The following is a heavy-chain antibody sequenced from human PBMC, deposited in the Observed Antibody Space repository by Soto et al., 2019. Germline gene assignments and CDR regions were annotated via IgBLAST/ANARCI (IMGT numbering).Heavy chain of an antibody. CDR3: ASSESSSFHWFDP. Sequence: GESLKISCKGSGYSFTSYWISWVRQMPGKGLEWMGRIDPSDSYTNYSPSFQGHVTISADKSISTAYLQWSSLKASDTAMYYCASSESSSFHWFDPWGQGTLVTVSS. V-gene: IGHV5-10-1*01. CDR1: GYSFTSYW. J-gene: IGHJ5*02. D-gene: IGHD6-13*01. CDR2: IDPSDSYT.